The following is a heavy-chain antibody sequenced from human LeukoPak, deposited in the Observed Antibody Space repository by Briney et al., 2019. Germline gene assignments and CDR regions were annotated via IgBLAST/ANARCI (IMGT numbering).Heavy chain of an antibody. D-gene: IGHD6-19*01. Sequence: PSETLSLTCTVSGGSISSYYWSWIRQPAGKGLEWIGRIYTSGSTNYNPSLKSRVTMSVDTSKKQFSLKRSSVTAADTAVYYCARADSSGWQAYWYFDLWGRGTLVTVSS. V-gene: IGHV4-4*07. J-gene: IGHJ2*01. CDR1: GGSISSYY. CDR3: ARADSSGWQAYWYFDL. CDR2: IYTSGST.